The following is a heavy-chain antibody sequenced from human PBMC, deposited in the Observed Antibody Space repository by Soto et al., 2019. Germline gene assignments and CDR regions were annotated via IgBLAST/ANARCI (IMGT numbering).Heavy chain of an antibody. V-gene: IGHV3-23*01. CDR2: ISGSGTYT. CDR3: AKDGRFWLKGADAFDI. Sequence: EVQLLDSGGGLVQPGGSLRLSCAASGLTFSNYAMSWVRQAPGKGLEWVSGISGSGTYTYYAEFVKGRFTFSRDNSKNTLYLQMNSLRADDTAVHYCAKDGRFWLKGADAFDIWGQGTVVTVSA. J-gene: IGHJ3*02. D-gene: IGHD3-3*01. CDR1: GLTFSNYA.